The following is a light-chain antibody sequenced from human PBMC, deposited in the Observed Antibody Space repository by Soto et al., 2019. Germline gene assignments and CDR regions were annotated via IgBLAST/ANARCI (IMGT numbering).Light chain of an antibody. J-gene: IGKJ1*01. CDR3: QQYHNWPRT. CDR1: QSLRSS. CDR2: GAS. V-gene: IGKV3-15*01. Sequence: ERMMTQSPDTLSVSLGERATLSCRASQSLRSSLAWYQQKPGQAPRLLIYGASTRDTGIPARFSGSGSGTECTLPLTRLQSEDVEVYYCQQYHNWPRTFGQGTKVDIK.